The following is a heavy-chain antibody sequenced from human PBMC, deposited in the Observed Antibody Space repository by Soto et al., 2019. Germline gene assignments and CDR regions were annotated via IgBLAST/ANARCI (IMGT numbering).Heavy chain of an antibody. CDR1: GGTFSSYT. J-gene: IGHJ4*02. CDR2: IIPILGIA. V-gene: IGHV1-69*02. Sequence: SVKVSCKASGGTFSSYTICWVRQAPGQGLEWMGRIIPILGIANYAQKFQGRVTITADKSTSTAYMELSSLRSEDTAVYYCSAYYYDSSGYPDYWGQGTLVTVSS. D-gene: IGHD3-22*01. CDR3: SAYYYDSSGYPDY.